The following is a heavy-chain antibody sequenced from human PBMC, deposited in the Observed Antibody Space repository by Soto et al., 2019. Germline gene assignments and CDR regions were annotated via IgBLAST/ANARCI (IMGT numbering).Heavy chain of an antibody. V-gene: IGHV3-33*01. CDR2: IWYDGSNK. CDR1: GFTFSSYG. J-gene: IGHJ4*02. CDR3: ARAAEISYYYDSSGFDY. D-gene: IGHD3-22*01. Sequence: GGSLRLSCAASGFTFSSYGMHWVRQAPGKGLEWVAVIWYDGSNKYYADSVKGRFTISRDNSKNTLYLQMNSLRAEDTAVYYCARAAEISYYYDSSGFDYWGQGTLVTVSS.